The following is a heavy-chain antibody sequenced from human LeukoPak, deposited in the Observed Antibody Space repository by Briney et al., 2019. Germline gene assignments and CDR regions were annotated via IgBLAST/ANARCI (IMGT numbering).Heavy chain of an antibody. Sequence: ASVKVSCKASGYTFTSYGISWVRQAPGQGLEWMGWISAYNGNTNYAQKLQGRVTMTTDTSTSTAYMELRSLRSDDTAVYYCARVYDSSGWYYFDYWGQGTLVTVSS. J-gene: IGHJ4*02. CDR1: GYTFTSYG. D-gene: IGHD6-19*01. V-gene: IGHV1-18*01. CDR2: ISAYNGNT. CDR3: ARVYDSSGWYYFDY.